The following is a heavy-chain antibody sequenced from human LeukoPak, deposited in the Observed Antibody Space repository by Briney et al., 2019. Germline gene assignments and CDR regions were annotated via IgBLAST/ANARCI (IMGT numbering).Heavy chain of an antibody. CDR2: ISYDGSNK. CDR1: GFTFSSYA. J-gene: IGHJ4*02. V-gene: IGHV3-30-3*01. D-gene: IGHD1-26*01. Sequence: GGSLRLSCAASGFTFSSYAMHWVRQAPGKGLEWVAVISYDGSNKYYADSVKGRFTISRDNSKNTLYLQMNSLRAEDTAVYYCAKDRGGSGIVDYWGQGTLVTVSS. CDR3: AKDRGGSGIVDY.